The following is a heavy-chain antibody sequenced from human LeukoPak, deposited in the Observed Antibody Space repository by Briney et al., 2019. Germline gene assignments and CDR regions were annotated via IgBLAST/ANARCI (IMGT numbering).Heavy chain of an antibody. CDR3: ARELQYSREGYAFDL. Sequence: ASVKVSCKASGYMFTGHYMHWVRQAPRQGLEFLAWIKGDSGIPKYAQKFQGRVTLTRDTSISTAYMELTELTSADTAVYYCARELQYSREGYAFDLWGQGTMVTVSS. CDR2: IKGDSGIP. D-gene: IGHD4-11*01. V-gene: IGHV1-2*02. J-gene: IGHJ3*01. CDR1: GYMFTGHY.